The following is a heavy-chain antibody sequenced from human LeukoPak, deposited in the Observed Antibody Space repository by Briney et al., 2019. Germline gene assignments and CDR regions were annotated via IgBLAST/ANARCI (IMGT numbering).Heavy chain of an antibody. J-gene: IGHJ4*02. CDR3: ARPYDFWSGIIDY. D-gene: IGHD3-3*01. Sequence: GASVKVSCKASGYTFTGYYMHWVRQAPGQGLEWMGWINPNSGGTNYAQKFQGRVTMTRDTSISTAYMELSRMRSDDTAVYYCARPYDFWSGIIDYWGQGTLVTVSS. V-gene: IGHV1-2*02. CDR1: GYTFTGYY. CDR2: INPNSGGT.